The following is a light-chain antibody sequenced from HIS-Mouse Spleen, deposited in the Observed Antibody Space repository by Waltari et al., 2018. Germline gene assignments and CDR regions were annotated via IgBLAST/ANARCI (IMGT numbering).Light chain of an antibody. CDR3: QSYDSSLSGYVV. Sequence: QSVLTQPPSVSGAPGQRVTISCTGSSSNIGAGYDVHWYQQLPGTAPNLLIYGNGNRPSGVPDRFSGSKSGTSASLAITGLQAEDEADYYCQSYDSSLSGYVVFGGGTKLTVL. CDR2: GNG. CDR1: SSNIGAGYD. J-gene: IGLJ2*01. V-gene: IGLV1-40*01.